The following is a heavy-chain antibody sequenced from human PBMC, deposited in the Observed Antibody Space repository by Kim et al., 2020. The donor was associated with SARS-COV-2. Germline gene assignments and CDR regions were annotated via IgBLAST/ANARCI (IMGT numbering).Heavy chain of an antibody. V-gene: IGHV3-30*18. Sequence: GGSLRLSCAASGFTFSSYGMHWVRQAPGKGLEWVAVISYDGSNKYYADSVKGRFTISRDNSKNTLYLQMNSLRAEDTAVYYCAKDIPAAMDDYYYYGMDVWGQGTTVTVSS. CDR1: GFTFSSYG. J-gene: IGHJ6*02. CDR3: AKDIPAAMDDYYYYGMDV. CDR2: ISYDGSNK. D-gene: IGHD2-2*01.